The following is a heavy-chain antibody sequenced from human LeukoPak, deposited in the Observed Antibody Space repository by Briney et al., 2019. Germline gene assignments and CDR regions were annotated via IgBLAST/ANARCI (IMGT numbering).Heavy chain of an antibody. Sequence: SETLSLTCTVSGDSISRYYWSWIRQPAGKGLEWIGRFYTIGSTNYNPSLKSRVTMSLDTSKNQFSLKLSSVTAADTAVYYCARGYSSSSGFYYWGQGTLVTVSS. J-gene: IGHJ4*02. CDR1: GDSISRYY. CDR3: ARGYSSSSGFYY. V-gene: IGHV4-4*07. CDR2: FYTIGST. D-gene: IGHD6-6*01.